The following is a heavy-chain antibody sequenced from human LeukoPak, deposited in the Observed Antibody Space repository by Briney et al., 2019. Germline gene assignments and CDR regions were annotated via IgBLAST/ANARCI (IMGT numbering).Heavy chain of an antibody. CDR3: ARENNSNYGPSGYYYYMDV. Sequence: GASVKVSCKASGYTFTSYGISWVRQAPGQGFEWMGWISAYNGNTNYAQKLQGRVTMTTDTSTSTAYMELRSLRSDDTAVYYCARENNSNYGPSGYYYYMDVWGKGTTVTVSS. CDR2: ISAYNGNT. CDR1: GYTFTSYG. D-gene: IGHD4-11*01. V-gene: IGHV1-18*01. J-gene: IGHJ6*03.